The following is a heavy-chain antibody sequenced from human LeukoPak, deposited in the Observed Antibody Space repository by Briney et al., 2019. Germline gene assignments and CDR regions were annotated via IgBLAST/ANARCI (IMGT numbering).Heavy chain of an antibody. CDR2: ISWNSGSI. J-gene: IGHJ4*02. CDR3: AKGSDSSGYFFVDY. V-gene: IGHV3-9*03. CDR1: GFTFDDYA. D-gene: IGHD3-22*01. Sequence: GGSLRLSCAASGFTFDDYAMHWVRQAPGKGLEWVSGISWNSGSIGYADSVKGRFTISRDNAKNSLYPQMNSPRAEDMALYYCAKGSDSSGYFFVDYWGQGTLVTVSS.